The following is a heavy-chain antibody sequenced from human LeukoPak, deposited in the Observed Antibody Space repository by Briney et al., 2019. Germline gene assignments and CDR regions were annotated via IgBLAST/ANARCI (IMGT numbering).Heavy chain of an antibody. J-gene: IGHJ4*02. D-gene: IGHD3-22*01. Sequence: PGGSLRLSCAASGFILDRYGMTWVRQAPREGLKWVSSISDSGSRTYYADSVKGRFTVSRDNSKNTVYVQMNSLRAEDTAIYYCAKQESSGSYPYYFDYWGQGTLVTVSS. CDR2: ISDSGSRT. CDR1: GFILDRYG. V-gene: IGHV3-23*01. CDR3: AKQESSGSYPYYFDY.